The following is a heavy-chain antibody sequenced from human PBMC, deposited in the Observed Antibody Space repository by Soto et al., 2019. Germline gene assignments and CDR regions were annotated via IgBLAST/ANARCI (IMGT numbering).Heavy chain of an antibody. J-gene: IGHJ5*02. CDR1: GVSISSSSW. V-gene: IGHV4-4*02. D-gene: IGHD6-13*01. Sequence: PSETLSLTCAVSGVSISSSSWWVWVRQLPGKGLEWIGEIYHSGTTNYNPSLKSRVTISVDKSKNHFSLRLTSVTAADTAVYYCARAAQLVKNWFDPWGQGTLVTVSS. CDR2: IYHSGTT. CDR3: ARAAQLVKNWFDP.